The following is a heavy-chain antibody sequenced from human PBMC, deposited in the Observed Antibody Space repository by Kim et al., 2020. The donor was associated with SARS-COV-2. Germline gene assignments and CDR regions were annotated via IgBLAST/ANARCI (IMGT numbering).Heavy chain of an antibody. D-gene: IGHD3-9*01. V-gene: IGHV4-61*02. J-gene: IGHJ4*02. CDR3: AGYDILTGYHYFDY. CDR1: GGSISSGSYY. CDR2: IYTSGST. Sequence: SETLSLTCTVSGGSISSGSYYWSWIRQPAGKGLEWIGRIYTSGSTNYNPSLKSRVTISVDTSKNQFSLKLSSVTAADTAVYYCAGYDILTGYHYFDYWGQGTLVTVSS.